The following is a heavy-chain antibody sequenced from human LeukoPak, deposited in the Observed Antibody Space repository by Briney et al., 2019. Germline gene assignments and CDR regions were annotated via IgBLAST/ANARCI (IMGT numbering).Heavy chain of an antibody. V-gene: IGHV4-4*02. D-gene: IGHD5-24*01. CDR1: GGSISSSNW. CDR2: IYHSGST. CDR3: ARNRDGYNSFDY. Sequence: SETLSLTCAVSGGSISSSNWWSWVRQPPGKGLEWIGEIYHSGSTNYNPSLKSRVTISVDTSKNHFSLKLSSVTAADTAVYYCARNRDGYNSFDYWGQGTLVTVSS. J-gene: IGHJ4*02.